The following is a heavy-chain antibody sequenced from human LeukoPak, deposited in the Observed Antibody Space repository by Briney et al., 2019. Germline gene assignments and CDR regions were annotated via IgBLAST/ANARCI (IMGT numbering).Heavy chain of an antibody. CDR1: GFTFSNHA. Sequence: GGSLRLSCAASGFTFSNHAMSWVRQAPGKGLEWVSAISGSGSGSNTYYADSVKGRFTISRDNSKNTLYLQLNSLRAEDTAVYYCAKGSMVNNDYWGQGTLVTVSS. CDR2: ISGSGSGSNT. V-gene: IGHV3-23*01. CDR3: AKGSMVNNDY. J-gene: IGHJ4*02. D-gene: IGHD5-18*01.